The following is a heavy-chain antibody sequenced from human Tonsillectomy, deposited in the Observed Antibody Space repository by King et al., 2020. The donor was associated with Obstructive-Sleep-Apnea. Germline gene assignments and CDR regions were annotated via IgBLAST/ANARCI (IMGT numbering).Heavy chain of an antibody. CDR3: AKGDPYGDYVAFDI. CDR2: MSWYSCRL. D-gene: IGHD4-17*01. V-gene: IGHV3-9*01. CDR1: GFTFDDYA. Sequence: VQLVESGGGLVQPGRSLRLSCAASGFTFDDYAMHWVRQAPGKGLEWVSGMSWYSCRLVYADSVKGRFTISRDNAKNSLYLQMNSLRAEDTALYYCAKGDPYGDYVAFDIWGQGTMVTVSS. J-gene: IGHJ3*02.